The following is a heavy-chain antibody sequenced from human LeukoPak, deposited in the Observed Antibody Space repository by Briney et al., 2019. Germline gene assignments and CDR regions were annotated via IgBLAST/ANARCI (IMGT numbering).Heavy chain of an antibody. CDR2: ISGSGDST. CDR1: GVTFRSDA. Sequence: GGTLRLSCAASGVTFRSDAMNWGRQARGKGVEGVAAISGSGDSTYYADSVKGRFTISRDNSRTTLYLQMNSLRAADTAVYYCAKGIKIAVAGTGTPLFDYWGQGTLVTVSS. CDR3: AKGIKIAVAGTGTPLFDY. D-gene: IGHD6-19*01. J-gene: IGHJ4*02. V-gene: IGHV3-23*01.